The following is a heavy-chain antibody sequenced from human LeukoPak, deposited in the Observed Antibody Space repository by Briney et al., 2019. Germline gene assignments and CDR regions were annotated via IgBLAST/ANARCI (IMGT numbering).Heavy chain of an antibody. CDR2: IYYSGST. V-gene: IGHV4-61*01. D-gene: IGHD2-15*01. J-gene: IGHJ4*02. Sequence: SETLSLTCTVSGGSVSSGSYYWSWIRQPPGKGLEWIGYIYYSGSTNYNPSLKSRVTISVDTFKNQFSLKLSSVTAADTAVYYCARAGVAATSFDYWGQGTLVTVSS. CDR3: ARAGVAATSFDY. CDR1: GGSVSSGSYY.